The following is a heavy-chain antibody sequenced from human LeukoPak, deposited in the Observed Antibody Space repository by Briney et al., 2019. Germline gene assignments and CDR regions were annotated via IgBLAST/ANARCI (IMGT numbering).Heavy chain of an antibody. V-gene: IGHV4-39*07. CDR3: ARDSVYYYDSSGSPHAFDI. J-gene: IGHJ3*02. CDR2: IYYSGST. D-gene: IGHD3-22*01. CDR1: GGSISGSTYY. Sequence: SETLSLTCTVSGGSISGSTYYWGWIRQPPGKGLEWIGSIYYSGSTYYNPSLKSRVTISVDTSKNQFSLKLSSVTAADTAVYYCARDSVYYYDSSGSPHAFDIWGQGTMVTVSS.